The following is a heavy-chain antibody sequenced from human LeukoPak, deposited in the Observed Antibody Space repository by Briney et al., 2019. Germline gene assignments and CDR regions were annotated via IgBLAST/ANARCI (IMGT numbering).Heavy chain of an antibody. V-gene: IGHV1-8*01. CDR3: ARFRGNIAAAGDY. CDR2: MNPNSGNT. D-gene: IGHD6-13*01. Sequence: ASVKVSCKASGYTFTSYDINWVRQATGQGLGWMGWMNPNSGNTGYAQKFQGRVTMTRNTSISTAYMELSSLRSEDTAVYYCARFRGNIAAAGDYWGQGTLVTVSS. CDR1: GYTFTSYD. J-gene: IGHJ4*02.